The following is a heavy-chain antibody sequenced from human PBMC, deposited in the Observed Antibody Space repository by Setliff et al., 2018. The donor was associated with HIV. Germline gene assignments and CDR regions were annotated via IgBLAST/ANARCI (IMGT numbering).Heavy chain of an antibody. CDR3: ARGVNFDY. CDR2: IYIYNSGST. V-gene: IGHV4-59*01. J-gene: IGHJ4*02. D-gene: IGHD3-3*01. Sequence: SETLSLTCSVSGGSFSGYYWSWFRQPPGKGLEWIGYIYIYNSGSTNYNPSLTSRVTISADTSRNQFSLKLTSVTAADTAIYYCARGVNFDYWGQGTQVTVSS. CDR1: GGSFSGYY.